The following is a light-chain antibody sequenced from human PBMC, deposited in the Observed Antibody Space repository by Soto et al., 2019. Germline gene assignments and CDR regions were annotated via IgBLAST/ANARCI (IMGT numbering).Light chain of an antibody. J-gene: IGLJ1*01. CDR1: SSNIGTNY. Sequence: QSVLTQPPSASGTPGQRVTISCSGSSSNIGTNYVYWYQQLPGTAPKLVIYRNNQRPSGVPDRFSGSKSGTSASLAISGLRSEDEADYYCASWDDSLRGQVFGTGTKVTVL. CDR2: RNN. CDR3: ASWDDSLRGQV. V-gene: IGLV1-47*01.